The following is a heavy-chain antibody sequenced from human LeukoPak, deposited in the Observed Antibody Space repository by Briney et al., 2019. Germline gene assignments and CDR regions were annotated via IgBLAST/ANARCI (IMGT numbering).Heavy chain of an antibody. CDR3: ARDPYSSGWTKAYYFDY. CDR1: GFTFSSYS. D-gene: IGHD6-19*01. CDR2: ITTDSAYI. Sequence: GGSLRLSCAASGFTFSSYSMNWVRQAPGKGPEWVSSITTDSAYIYYADSLKGRFTISRDNAKNSLYLQMNSLRAEDTAVYYCARDPYSSGWTKAYYFDYWGQGTLVTVSS. J-gene: IGHJ4*02. V-gene: IGHV3-21*06.